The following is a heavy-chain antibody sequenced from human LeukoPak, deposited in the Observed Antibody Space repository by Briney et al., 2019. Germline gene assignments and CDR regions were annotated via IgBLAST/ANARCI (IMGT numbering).Heavy chain of an antibody. Sequence: PGRSLRLSCTASGFTFSSYGMHWVRQAPGKGLEWVAVIYYDGSDKLYADSVKGRFTISRDDSKNTLYLEMNSLRAEDTAVYYCAKQDIRSSAWYDWGRGTLVSVSS. CDR1: GFTFSSYG. J-gene: IGHJ4*02. CDR2: IYYDGSDK. D-gene: IGHD6-19*01. CDR3: AKQDIRSSAWYD. V-gene: IGHV3-30*18.